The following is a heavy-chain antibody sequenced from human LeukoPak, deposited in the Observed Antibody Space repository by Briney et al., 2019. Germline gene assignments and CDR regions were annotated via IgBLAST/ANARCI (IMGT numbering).Heavy chain of an antibody. CDR1: GGSFSGYY. J-gene: IGHJ4*02. V-gene: IGHV4-34*01. CDR2: INHSGST. Sequence: SETLSLTCAVYGGSFSGYYWSWIRQPPGKGLEWIGEINHSGSTNYNPSLKSRVTISVDTSKNQFSLKLSSVTAADTAVYYCARGRKIDYYDSSGYYQFGYWGQGTLVTVSS. D-gene: IGHD3-22*01. CDR3: ARGRKIDYYDSSGYYQFGY.